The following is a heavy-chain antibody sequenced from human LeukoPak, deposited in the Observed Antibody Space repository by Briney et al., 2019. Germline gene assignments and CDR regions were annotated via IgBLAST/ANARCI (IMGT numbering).Heavy chain of an antibody. Sequence: SETLSLTCSVSGGSISSTSCDWAWLSQPPGKGLEWIGSIYYSGRTYYNPSLKSRLTISVDMSKNQFSLKLTSVPAADTAVYYCARQPPSGDAFNIWGQGTMVTVSS. V-gene: IGHV4-39*01. CDR3: ARQPPSGDAFNI. J-gene: IGHJ3*02. CDR1: GGSISSTSCD. CDR2: IYYSGRT. D-gene: IGHD6-25*01.